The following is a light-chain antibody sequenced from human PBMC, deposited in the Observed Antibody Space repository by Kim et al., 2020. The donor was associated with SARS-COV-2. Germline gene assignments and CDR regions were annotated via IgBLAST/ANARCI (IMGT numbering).Light chain of an antibody. V-gene: IGLV2-14*04. CDR3: SSYTSSSTVV. Sequence: QSITITCTGTSSDVGGYTDVSWYQQHPGNAPELMIYDVSKRPSGVSNRFSGSKSGNTASLTISGLQAEDEADYYCSSYTSSSTVVFGGGTKVTVL. J-gene: IGLJ2*01. CDR2: DVS. CDR1: SSDVGGYTD.